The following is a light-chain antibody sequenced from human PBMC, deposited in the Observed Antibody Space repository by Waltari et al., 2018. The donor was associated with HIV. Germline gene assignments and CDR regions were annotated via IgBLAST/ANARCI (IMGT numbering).Light chain of an antibody. CDR1: TLGTKH. CDR3: QVWDTISDHWV. Sequence: YVLTQEPSASVAPGTTATLRFGGATLGTKHVHWYQQKPGPAPLLLLPHDIHLPSVIPDRFSGNNSVNTATLTISRVETGDEAVYYCQVWDTISDHWVFGGGTRLTVL. V-gene: IGLV3-21*04. CDR2: HDI. J-gene: IGLJ3*02.